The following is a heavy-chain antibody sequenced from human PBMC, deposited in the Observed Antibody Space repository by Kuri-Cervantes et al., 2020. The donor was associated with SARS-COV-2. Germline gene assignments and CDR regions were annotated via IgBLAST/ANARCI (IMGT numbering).Heavy chain of an antibody. Sequence: GESLKISCAASGFTFSRYSMNWVRQAPGKGLEWVGFIRSKAYGGTTEYAASVKGRFTISRDDSKSIAYLQMNSLKTEDTAVYYCTRDDFWSGYYTEWGQGTLVTVSS. V-gene: IGHV3-49*04. CDR2: IRSKAYGGTT. CDR3: TRDDFWSGYYTE. D-gene: IGHD3-3*01. J-gene: IGHJ4*02. CDR1: GFTFSRYS.